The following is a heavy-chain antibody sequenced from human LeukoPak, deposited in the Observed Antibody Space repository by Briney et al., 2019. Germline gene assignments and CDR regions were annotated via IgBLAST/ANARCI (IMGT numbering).Heavy chain of an antibody. CDR1: GYTFSSYD. CDR3: ARSIVGVRKRNDY. V-gene: IGHV1-8*01. Sequence: ASVKVSCTASGYTFSSYDIIWVRQASGQGLEWMGWMNPNSGHTGYAQTFQGRVTMTRSTSISTAYMELTSLTSEDSAVYYCARSIVGVRKRNDYWGQGTLVTVSS. D-gene: IGHD1-26*01. CDR2: MNPNSGHT. J-gene: IGHJ4*02.